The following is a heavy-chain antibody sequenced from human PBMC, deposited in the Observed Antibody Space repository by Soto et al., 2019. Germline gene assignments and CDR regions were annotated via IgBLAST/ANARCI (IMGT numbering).Heavy chain of an antibody. J-gene: IGHJ4*02. CDR2: ICYSGST. CDR1: GGPISSNIYC. CDR3: ARLDYGDLI. V-gene: IGHV4-39*01. Sequence: SETLSLTCTVSGGPISSNIYCWVWIRQPPGKGLEWIGTICYSGSTSYNPSLTSRVTMSVDTSENQFSLKLTSVTAADTAVYYCARLDYGDLIWGQGILVTVSS. D-gene: IGHD4-17*01.